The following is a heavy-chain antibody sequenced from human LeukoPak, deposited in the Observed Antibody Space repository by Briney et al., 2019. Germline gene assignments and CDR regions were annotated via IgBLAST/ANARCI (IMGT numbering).Heavy chain of an antibody. CDR2: INHSGST. D-gene: IGHD4-17*01. Sequence: PSETLSVTCAVYGGSFSGYYWSWIRQPPGKGLEWIGEINHSGSTNYNPSVKSRVTISVDTSKNQFSLKLSSVTAAGTAVYYCARGTVTTLVWFDPWGQGTLVTVSS. V-gene: IGHV4-34*01. CDR3: ARGTVTTLVWFDP. CDR1: GGSFSGYY. J-gene: IGHJ5*02.